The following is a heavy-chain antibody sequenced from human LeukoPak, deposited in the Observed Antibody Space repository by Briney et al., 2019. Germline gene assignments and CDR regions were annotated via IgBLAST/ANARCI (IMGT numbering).Heavy chain of an antibody. D-gene: IGHD1-26*01. J-gene: IGHJ4*02. Sequence: GGSLRLSCPASGFTFSNYWMSWVRQAPGKGLEWVANIKQDGSEKYYVDSVKGRFTISRDNAKNSLYLQMNSLRAEDTAVYYCARDPSGSYWSYFDYWGQGTLVTVSS. CDR2: IKQDGSEK. CDR3: ARDPSGSYWSYFDY. V-gene: IGHV3-7*01. CDR1: GFTFSNYW.